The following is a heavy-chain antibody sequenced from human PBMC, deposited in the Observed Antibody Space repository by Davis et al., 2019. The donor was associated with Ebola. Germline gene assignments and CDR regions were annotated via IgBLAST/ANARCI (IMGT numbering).Heavy chain of an antibody. D-gene: IGHD6-13*01. J-gene: IGHJ6*02. CDR1: GFTFSSYA. V-gene: IGHV3-23*01. Sequence: PGGSLRLSCAASGFTFSSYAMSWVRQAPGKGLEWVSAISGSGGSTYYADSVKGRFTISRDNSKNTLYLQMNSLRAEDTAVYYCTTDGAAAAPYYYYGMDVWGQGTTVTVSS. CDR3: TTDGAAAAPYYYYGMDV. CDR2: ISGSGGST.